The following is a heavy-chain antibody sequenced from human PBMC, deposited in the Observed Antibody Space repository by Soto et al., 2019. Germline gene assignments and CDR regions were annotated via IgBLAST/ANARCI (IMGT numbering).Heavy chain of an antibody. CDR1: VGAINSYS. CDR2: IYSSGST. Sequence: SESLSLACTGSVGAINSYSWTWIRQPAGKGLEWIGRIYSSGSTKYNPSLQGRVTMSLDTSKNQFSLRLTSATAADTAVYYCARGQRFSDWFDPWGQGTSVIVSS. J-gene: IGHJ5*02. V-gene: IGHV4-4*07. D-gene: IGHD3-3*01. CDR3: ARGQRFSDWFDP.